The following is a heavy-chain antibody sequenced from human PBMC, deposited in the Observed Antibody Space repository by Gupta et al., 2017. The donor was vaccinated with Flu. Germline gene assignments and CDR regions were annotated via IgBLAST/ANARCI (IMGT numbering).Heavy chain of an antibody. V-gene: IGHV3-21*01. CDR2: ISSSSSYI. J-gene: IGHJ4*02. Sequence: EVQLVESGGGLVKPGGSLSLSCAASGFTFSTFSMNWVRQAPGKGLEWVSFISSSSSYIYYTDSVKGRFTISRGNARNSLYLQMNSLRAEDTAVYYCTRSFSSSSPDDYWGQGTLVTVSS. CDR1: GFTFSTFS. CDR3: TRSFSSSSPDDY. D-gene: IGHD6-6*01.